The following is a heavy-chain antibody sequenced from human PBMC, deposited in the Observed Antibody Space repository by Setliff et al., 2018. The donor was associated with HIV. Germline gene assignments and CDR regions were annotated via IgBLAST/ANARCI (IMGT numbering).Heavy chain of an antibody. CDR2: IYPGDSST. D-gene: IGHD5-12*01. CDR3: ATRLLGYSGYGY. J-gene: IGHJ4*02. CDR1: GFTFPDHW. V-gene: IGHV5-51*01. Sequence: PGESLKISCQTSGFTFPDHWIAWVRQLPGKGLEWMGIIYPGDSSTKYSPSFQGQVTISVDKSINTAYLSWSTLKTSDTAMYYCATRLLGYSGYGYWGQGTLVTVSS.